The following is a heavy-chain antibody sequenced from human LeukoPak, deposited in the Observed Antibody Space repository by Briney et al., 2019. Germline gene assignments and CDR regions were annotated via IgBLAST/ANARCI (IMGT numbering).Heavy chain of an antibody. CDR2: ISNSGGST. D-gene: IGHD2-2*03. CDR3: AKDGYVSWAYQLSHFDY. V-gene: IGHV3-23*01. CDR1: AFTFRSYT. J-gene: IGHJ4*02. Sequence: PGGSLRLSCAASAFTFRSYTMSWVRQAPGKGLEWVSAISNSGGSTYYADSVKGRFTISRDNSKNTVYLQMNSLRAEDTAVYYCAKDGYVSWAYQLSHFDYWGQGTLVTVSS.